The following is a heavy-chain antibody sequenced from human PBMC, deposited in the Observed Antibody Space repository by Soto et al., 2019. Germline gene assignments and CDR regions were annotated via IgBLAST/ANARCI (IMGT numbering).Heavy chain of an antibody. CDR2: ISTGSIFT. Sequence: QAQLVESGGGLVRPGGSLRLSCAASGFGFSDSYMNWIRQSPGKGLEWLSYISTGSIFTNYAESVRGRFTISRDDAKNSLYLQMNNLSDEDSGVYFCARGMVASVVGGAISHYWGQGTLVTVSS. V-gene: IGHV3-11*06. CDR1: GFGFSDSY. J-gene: IGHJ4*02. CDR3: ARGMVASVVGGAISHY. D-gene: IGHD1-26*01.